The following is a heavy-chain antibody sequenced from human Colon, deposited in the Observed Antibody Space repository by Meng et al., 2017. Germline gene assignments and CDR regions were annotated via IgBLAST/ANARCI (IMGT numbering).Heavy chain of an antibody. D-gene: IGHD6-19*01. Sequence: HVQLQEAGPGLVEPSGTLSLTCEVSGGSMSSSQWWSWVRQPPGKGLEWIGQIYLGGSPAYSPSLESRITMSVDKSNNQFSLRLRSVTAADTAVYYCARHGGWHFDYWGQGTLVTVSS. CDR1: GGSMSSSQW. CDR2: IYLGGSP. CDR3: ARHGGWHFDY. J-gene: IGHJ4*02. V-gene: IGHV4-4*02.